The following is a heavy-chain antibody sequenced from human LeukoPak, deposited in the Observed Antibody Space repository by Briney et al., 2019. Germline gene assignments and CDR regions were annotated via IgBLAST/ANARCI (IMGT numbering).Heavy chain of an antibody. CDR3: ARVTVDYYDSSGYRTPYGMDV. CDR2: IYYSGST. V-gene: IGHV4-59*12. CDR1: GGSISSYY. D-gene: IGHD3-22*01. Sequence: SETLSLTRTVSGGSISSYYWSWIRQPPGKGLEWIGYIYYSGSTNYNPSLKSRVTISVDTSKNQFSLKLSSVTAADTAVYYCARVTVDYYDSSGYRTPYGMDVWGQGTMVTVSS. J-gene: IGHJ6*02.